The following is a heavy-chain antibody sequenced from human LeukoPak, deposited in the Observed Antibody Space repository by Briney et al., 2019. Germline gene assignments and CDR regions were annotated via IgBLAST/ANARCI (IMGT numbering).Heavy chain of an antibody. D-gene: IGHD4-23*01. V-gene: IGHV3-23*01. CDR3: ARDPGGVVTSLYYYYYMDV. J-gene: IGHJ6*03. CDR2: ISGSGGST. Sequence: GGSLRLSCAASGFTFSSYGMSWVRQAPGKGLEWVSAISGSGGSTYYADSVKGRFTISRDNSKNTLYLQMNSLRAEDTAVYYCARDPGGVVTSLYYYYYMDVWGKGTTATVSS. CDR1: GFTFSSYG.